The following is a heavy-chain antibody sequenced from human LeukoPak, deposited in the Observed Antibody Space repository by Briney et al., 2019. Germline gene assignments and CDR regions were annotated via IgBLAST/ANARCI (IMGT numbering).Heavy chain of an antibody. CDR3: ARDSNDYSNSFDY. Sequence: SETLSLTCTVSSGSISSGGYYWSWIRQPPGKGLEWIGYIYHSGSTYYNPSLKSRVTISVDRSKNQFSLKLSSVTAADTAVYYCARDSNDYSNSFDYWGQGTLVTVSS. D-gene: IGHD4-11*01. CDR1: SGSISSGGYY. J-gene: IGHJ4*02. V-gene: IGHV4-30-2*01. CDR2: IYHSGST.